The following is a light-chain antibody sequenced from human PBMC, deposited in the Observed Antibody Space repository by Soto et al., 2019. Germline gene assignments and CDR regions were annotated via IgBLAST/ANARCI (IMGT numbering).Light chain of an antibody. CDR3: GTWDNSLDAYV. V-gene: IGLV1-51*01. J-gene: IGLJ1*01. CDR1: GSNIGNNF. CDR2: DNN. Sequence: QSVLTQPPPVSAAPGQRVTISCFGSGSNIGNNFVSWYQQFPGTSPKLLIYDNNKRPSGIPGRFSGSKSGTSATLDITGLQTGDEADYYCGTWDNSLDAYVFGAGTKATVL.